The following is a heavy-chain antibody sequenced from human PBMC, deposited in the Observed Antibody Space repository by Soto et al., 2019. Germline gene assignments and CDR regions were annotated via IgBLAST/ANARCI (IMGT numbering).Heavy chain of an antibody. Sequence: ASVKVSCKASGYTFTSYDINCVRQATGQGLEWMGWMNPNSGNTGYAQKFQGRVTMTRNTSISTAYMELSSLRSEDTAVYYCAKMYYYGSGSYYNWFDPWGQGTLVTVSS. CDR3: AKMYYYGSGSYYNWFDP. J-gene: IGHJ5*02. CDR1: GYTFTSYD. V-gene: IGHV1-8*01. D-gene: IGHD3-10*01. CDR2: MNPNSGNT.